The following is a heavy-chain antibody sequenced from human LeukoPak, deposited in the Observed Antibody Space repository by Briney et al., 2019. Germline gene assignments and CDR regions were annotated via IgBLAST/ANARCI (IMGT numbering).Heavy chain of an antibody. CDR3: ASQREQWLARNEFDY. V-gene: IGHV3-23*01. Sequence: GGSLRLSGAASGFTFSSYAMSWVRQAPGKGLEWVSAISGSGGSTYYADSVKGRFTISRDNSKNTLYLQMNSLRAEDTAVYYCASQREQWLARNEFDYWGQGTLVTVSS. CDR2: ISGSGGST. CDR1: GFTFSSYA. D-gene: IGHD6-19*01. J-gene: IGHJ4*02.